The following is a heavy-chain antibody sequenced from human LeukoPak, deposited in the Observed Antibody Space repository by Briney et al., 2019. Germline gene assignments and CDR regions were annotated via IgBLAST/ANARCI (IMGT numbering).Heavy chain of an antibody. Sequence: PSETXSLTCAVYGESFSGYYWSWVRQPPGKXLXWIAEINHRGRINYNPSLKSRVTISVDTSKNQFSLKLSSVTAADTGVYYCARVVYGDYSKDFDYWGQGTLVTVSS. D-gene: IGHD4-17*01. CDR1: GESFSGYY. CDR3: ARVVYGDYSKDFDY. V-gene: IGHV4-34*01. CDR2: INHRGRI. J-gene: IGHJ4*02.